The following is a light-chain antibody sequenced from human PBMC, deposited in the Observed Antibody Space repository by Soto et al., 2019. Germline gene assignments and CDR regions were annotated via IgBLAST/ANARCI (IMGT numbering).Light chain of an antibody. CDR2: EGF. CDR1: SSDVGTYNL. V-gene: IGLV2-23*01. Sequence: QSALTQPASVSGSPGQSITISCTGTSSDVGTYNLVSWYQQHPGKAPKLMIYEGFRRPSRVSNRFSGSKYGKTASLTISGLQAEDEADYYCCSYVPTSSVVFGGGTKLTVL. CDR3: CSYVPTSSVV. J-gene: IGLJ2*01.